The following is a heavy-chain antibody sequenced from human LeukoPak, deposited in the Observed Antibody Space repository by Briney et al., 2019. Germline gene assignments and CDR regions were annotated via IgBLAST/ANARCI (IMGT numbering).Heavy chain of an antibody. V-gene: IGHV3-23*01. CDR3: AKDSGSIHFMD. J-gene: IGHJ4*02. Sequence: GGTLRLSCAASGSTFSAHGMNWVRQAPGKGLEWVSGISPSGDTPWYTDSVKGRFTISRDNSKNTVYLQMNSLRAEDTALYYCAKDSGSIHFMDWGQGILVTVSS. D-gene: IGHD3-10*01. CDR2: ISPSGDTP. CDR1: GSTFSAHG.